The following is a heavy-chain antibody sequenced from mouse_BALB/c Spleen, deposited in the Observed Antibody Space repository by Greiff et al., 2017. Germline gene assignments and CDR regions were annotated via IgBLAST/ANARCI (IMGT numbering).Heavy chain of an antibody. J-gene: IGHJ3*01. Sequence: QAQLQQPGAELVKPGASVKLSCKASGYTFTSYWMHWVKQRPGQGLEWIGEINPSNGRTNYNEKFKSKATLTVDKSSSTAYMQLSSLTSEDSAVYYCARGDYDVPWFAYWGQGTLVTVSA. CDR2: INPSNGRT. V-gene: IGHV1S81*02. D-gene: IGHD2-4*01. CDR3: ARGDYDVPWFAY. CDR1: GYTFTSYW.